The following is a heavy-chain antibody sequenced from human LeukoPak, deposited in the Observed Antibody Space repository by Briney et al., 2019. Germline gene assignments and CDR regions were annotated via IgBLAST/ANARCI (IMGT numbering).Heavy chain of an antibody. V-gene: IGHV3-21*01. Sequence: GGSLRLSCAASGFTFSSYSMNWVRQAPGKGLEWVSSISSSSSYIYYADSVKGRFTISRDNAKNSLYLQMNSLRAEDTAVYYCARGDIEYSSPTDYWGQGTLVTVSS. CDR2: ISSSSSYI. CDR1: GFTFSSYS. J-gene: IGHJ4*02. D-gene: IGHD6-6*01. CDR3: ARGDIEYSSPTDY.